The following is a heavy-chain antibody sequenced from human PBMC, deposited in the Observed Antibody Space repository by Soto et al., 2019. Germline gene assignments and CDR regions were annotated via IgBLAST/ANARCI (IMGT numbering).Heavy chain of an antibody. D-gene: IGHD6-13*01. Sequence: QVQLVESGGDVVQPGRSLRLSCAASGFTFSSHPMHWVRQTPGKGLKWVAVISNDGSNKHYADSVEGRFTISRDNSKNTLYLQMDSLRPEDTALYYCAREPTADMLSRIGYWGQGTLVTVSS. CDR1: GFTFSSHP. CDR2: ISNDGSNK. CDR3: AREPTADMLSRIGY. V-gene: IGHV3-30*04. J-gene: IGHJ4*02.